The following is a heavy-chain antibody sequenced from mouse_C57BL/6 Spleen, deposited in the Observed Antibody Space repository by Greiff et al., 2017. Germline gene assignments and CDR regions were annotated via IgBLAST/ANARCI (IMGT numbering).Heavy chain of an antibody. CDR3: ARGADGYYSAY. D-gene: IGHD2-3*01. CDR2: IDPSDSYT. J-gene: IGHJ3*01. Sequence: QVQLQQPGAELVRPGASVKLSCKASGYTFTSYWMHWVKQRPGQGLEWIGEIDPSDSYTNYNQKFKGKATLTVDTSSSTAYMQLSSLTSEDSAVYYCARGADGYYSAYWGQGTLVTVSA. CDR1: GYTFTSYW. V-gene: IGHV1-59*01.